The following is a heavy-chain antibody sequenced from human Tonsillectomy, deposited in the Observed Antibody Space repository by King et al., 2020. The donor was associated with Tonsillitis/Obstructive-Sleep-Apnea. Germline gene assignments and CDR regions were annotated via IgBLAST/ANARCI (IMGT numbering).Heavy chain of an antibody. Sequence: LQLVQSGAEVKKPGASVKVSCKASGYTFISYDINWVRQATGQGLEWMGWMNPNSGYTGYAQKFQGRVTMTRNISISTAYMELSSLRSEDTAVYYCARRDDHYSNMDVWGKGTTVTVSS. CDR1: GYTFISYD. V-gene: IGHV1-8*01. CDR3: ARRDDHYSNMDV. D-gene: IGHD2-15*01. J-gene: IGHJ6*03. CDR2: MNPNSGYT.